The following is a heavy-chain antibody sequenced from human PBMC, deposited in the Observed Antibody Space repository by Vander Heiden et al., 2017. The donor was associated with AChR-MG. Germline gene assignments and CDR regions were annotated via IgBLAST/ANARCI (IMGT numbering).Heavy chain of an antibody. J-gene: IGHJ4*02. Sequence: QLQLQESGPGLVTPSETLSLTCTVSGCSIRSSSYYWGWTRQPQGKGLEWIGSLYYSGSTYYNPSLKRRVTISGDTSRNQFSLSLSSVTAADTAVYYCGRLVAYDNSGYSLVGGRFFDYWGQGILVTISS. CDR2: LYYSGST. CDR3: GRLVAYDNSGYSLVGGRFFDY. CDR1: GCSIRSSSYY. V-gene: IGHV4-39*01. D-gene: IGHD3-22*01.